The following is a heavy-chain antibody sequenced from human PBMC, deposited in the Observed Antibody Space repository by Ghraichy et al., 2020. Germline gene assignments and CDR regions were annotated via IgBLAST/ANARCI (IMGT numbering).Heavy chain of an antibody. J-gene: IGHJ4*02. V-gene: IGHV1-18*01. D-gene: IGHD3-22*01. Sequence: ASVKVSCKASGYTLTSNGISWVRQATGQGLEWMGWMSPYNGNTHYAQKFRGRVTITTDTSTSTAYMELRSLRSDDTAVYYCARIYYYETSGYYYEGYYFDYWGQGTLVTVSS. CDR1: GYTLTSNG. CDR2: MSPYNGNT. CDR3: ARIYYYETSGYYYEGYYFDY.